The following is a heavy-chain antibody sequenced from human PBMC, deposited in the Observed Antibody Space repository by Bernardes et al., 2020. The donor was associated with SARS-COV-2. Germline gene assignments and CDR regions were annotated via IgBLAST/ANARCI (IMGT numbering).Heavy chain of an antibody. D-gene: IGHD1-1*01. J-gene: IGHJ6*02. CDR1: GFTFSSYA. CDR3: AKDHDVYEPVYYGMDV. V-gene: IGHV3-23*01. Sequence: GGSLRLSCAASGFTFSSYAMSWVRQAPGKGLEWVSAISGSGGSTYYADSVKGRFTISRDNSKNTLYLQMNSLRAEDTAVYYCAKDHDVYEPVYYGMDVWGQGTTVTVSS. CDR2: ISGSGGST.